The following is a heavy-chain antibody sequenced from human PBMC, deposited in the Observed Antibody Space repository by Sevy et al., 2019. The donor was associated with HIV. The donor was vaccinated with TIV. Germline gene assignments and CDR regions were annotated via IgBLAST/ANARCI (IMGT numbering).Heavy chain of an antibody. V-gene: IGHV3-30-3*01. CDR1: GFTFSSYA. CDR3: ARDPGYCSGGSCYEPRAYDY. D-gene: IGHD2-15*01. J-gene: IGHJ4*02. CDR2: ISYDGSNK. Sequence: GGSLRLSCAASGFTFSSYAMHWVRQAPGKGLEWVAVISYDGSNKYYADSVKGRFTISRDNSKNMLYLQMNSLGAEDTAVYYCARDPGYCSGGSCYEPRAYDYWGQGTLVTVSS.